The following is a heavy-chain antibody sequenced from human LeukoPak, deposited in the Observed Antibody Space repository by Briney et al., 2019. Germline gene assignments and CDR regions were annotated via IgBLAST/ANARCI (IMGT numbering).Heavy chain of an antibody. Sequence: GGSLRLSCAASGFIFSDYYMSWIRQTPGKGLEWISYISYTYSDIYYADSVRGRFTISRDNAKNSLYLQMNSLRTEDTAMYYCARGPTRASSSDYWGQGTLVTVSS. CDR1: GFIFSDYY. J-gene: IGHJ4*02. CDR2: ISYTYSDI. CDR3: ARGPTRASSSDY. V-gene: IGHV3-11*04. D-gene: IGHD2-2*01.